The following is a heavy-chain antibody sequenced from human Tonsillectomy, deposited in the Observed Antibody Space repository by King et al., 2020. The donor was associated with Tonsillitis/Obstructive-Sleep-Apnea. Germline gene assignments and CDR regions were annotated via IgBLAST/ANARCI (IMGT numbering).Heavy chain of an antibody. CDR1: GGSISSYY. V-gene: IGHV4-59*08. CDR2: IFSSGST. CDR3: ARQYNVYNWFDP. Sequence: VQLQESGPGLVKPSETLSLTCTVSGGSISSYYWSWIRQHPGKGLEWIGYIFSSGSTNYNPSLKSRVTISVDTSKNQFSLKLSSVTAADTAVYYCARQYNVYNWFDPWGQGTLVTVSS. J-gene: IGHJ5*02. D-gene: IGHD1-14*01.